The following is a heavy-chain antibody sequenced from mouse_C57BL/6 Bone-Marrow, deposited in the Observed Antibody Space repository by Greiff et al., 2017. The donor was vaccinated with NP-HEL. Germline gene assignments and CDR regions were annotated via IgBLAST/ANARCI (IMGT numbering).Heavy chain of an antibody. J-gene: IGHJ2*01. CDR2: INPGSGGT. CDR3: ARNDYDVLYYFDY. D-gene: IGHD2-4*01. Sequence: VQLQQSGAELVRPGTSVKVSCKASGYAFTNYLIEWVKQRPGQGLEWIGVINPGSGGTNYNEKFKGKATLTADKSSSTAYMQLSSLTSEDSAVYFCARNDYDVLYYFDYWGQGTTRTVSS. CDR1: GYAFTNYL. V-gene: IGHV1-54*01.